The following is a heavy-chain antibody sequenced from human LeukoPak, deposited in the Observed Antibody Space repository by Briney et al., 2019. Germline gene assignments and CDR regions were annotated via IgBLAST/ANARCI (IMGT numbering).Heavy chain of an antibody. D-gene: IGHD3-10*01. CDR2: IFYSGST. CDR1: GDSISYFY. J-gene: IGHJ5*02. Sequence: SETLSLTCTVSGDSISYFYWGWIRQPPGKGLEWIGYIFYSGSTNYNPSLKSRVTISLDTSRNQFSLKLNSVTAADTAVYYCARYTSYYGSGSYLGWFDPWGQGTLVTVSS. CDR3: ARYTSYYGSGSYLGWFDP. V-gene: IGHV4-59*12.